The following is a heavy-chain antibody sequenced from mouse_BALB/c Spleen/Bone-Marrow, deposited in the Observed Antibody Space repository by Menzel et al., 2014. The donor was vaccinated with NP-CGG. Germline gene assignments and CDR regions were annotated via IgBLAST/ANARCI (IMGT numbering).Heavy chain of an antibody. V-gene: IGHV7-3*02. J-gene: IGHJ2*01. D-gene: IGHD4-1*01. CDR3: ARDMGGILFDS. CDR1: GFTFTDYY. CDR2: IRDKANGYTT. Sequence: VQLKESGGGLVQPGGSLRLFCATSGFTFTDYYMNWVRQPPGEALEWLAFIRDKANGYTTEYSASVKGRFTISRDNSQSILYLHMNTLRAEDSATYYCARDMGGILFDSWGQGTTLTVSS.